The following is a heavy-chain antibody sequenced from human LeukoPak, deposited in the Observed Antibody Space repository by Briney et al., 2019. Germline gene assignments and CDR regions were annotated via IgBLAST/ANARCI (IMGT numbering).Heavy chain of an antibody. V-gene: IGHV3-23*01. CDR3: ASGALYFDFWSGYYY. CDR1: GFTFSSYA. J-gene: IGHJ4*02. CDR2: ISGSGGST. D-gene: IGHD3-3*01. Sequence: GGSLRLSCAASGFTFSSYAMSWVRQAPGKGLEWVSAISGSGGSTYYADSAKGRFTISRDNSKNTLYLQMNSLRAEDTAVYYCASGALYFDFWSGYYYWGQGALVSVSS.